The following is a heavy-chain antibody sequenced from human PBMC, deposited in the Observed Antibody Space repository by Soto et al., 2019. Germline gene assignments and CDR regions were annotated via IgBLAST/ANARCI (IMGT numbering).Heavy chain of an antibody. CDR3: ARETSQNVYSHYGMDV. CDR1: GGSFSGFY. Sequence: GPGPRWYSETLSLTCAIYGGSFSGFYWSRIRQPPGKGLEWIGEINDSGTTNYNPSLKSRVTISADTSKTHFSLRLTSVTAADTAVYYCARETSQNVYSHYGMDVWGQGTTVTVSS. V-gene: IGHV4-34*01. J-gene: IGHJ6*02. CDR2: INDSGTT.